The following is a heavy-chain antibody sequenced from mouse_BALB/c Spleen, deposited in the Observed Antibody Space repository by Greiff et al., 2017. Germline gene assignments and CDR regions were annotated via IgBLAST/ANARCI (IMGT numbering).Heavy chain of an antibody. J-gene: IGHJ1*01. V-gene: IGHV5-6-5*01. Sequence: EVQGVESGGGLVKPGGSLKLSCAASGFTFSSYAMSWVRQTPEKRLEWVASISSGGSTYYPDSVKGRFTISRDNARNILYLQMSSLRSEDTAMYYCARPLLRLDWYFDVWGAGTTVTVSS. CDR1: GFTFSSYA. CDR2: ISSGGST. CDR3: ARPLLRLDWYFDV. D-gene: IGHD1-2*01.